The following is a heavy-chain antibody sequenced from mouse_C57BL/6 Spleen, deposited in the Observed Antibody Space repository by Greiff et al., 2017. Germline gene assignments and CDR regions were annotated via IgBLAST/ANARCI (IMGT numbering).Heavy chain of an antibody. CDR3: ARAGYYEGYFDV. Sequence: QVQLQQSGAELVKPGASVKLSCKASGYTFTSYWMHWVKQRPGQGLEWIGMIHPNSGSTNYNEKFKSKATLTVDKSSSTAYMQLSSLTSEDSAVYYCARAGYYEGYFDVWGTVTTVTVSS. CDR1: GYTFTSYW. CDR2: IHPNSGST. V-gene: IGHV1-64*01. J-gene: IGHJ1*03. D-gene: IGHD2-3*01.